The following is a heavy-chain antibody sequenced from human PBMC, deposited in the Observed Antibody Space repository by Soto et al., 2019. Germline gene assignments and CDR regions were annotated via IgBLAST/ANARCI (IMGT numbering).Heavy chain of an antibody. D-gene: IGHD5-18*01. CDR2: INPKNGGT. J-gene: IGHJ6*04. Sequence: QVHLVQSGAEVTQPGASVKVSCTTSGYTFTGYHLHWVRQAPGQGLEWMGWINPKNGGTNRAQKFQGWVTMTRDTSSSTVYMELSRLKSNDTAVYYCARSAGGYLDVWGNGTTVTVSS. V-gene: IGHV1-2*04. CDR3: ARSAGGYLDV. CDR1: GYTFTGYH.